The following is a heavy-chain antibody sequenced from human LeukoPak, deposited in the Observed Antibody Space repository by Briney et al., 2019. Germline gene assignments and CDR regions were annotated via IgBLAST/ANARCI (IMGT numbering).Heavy chain of an antibody. CDR3: ARLYSGYDFKYYYMDV. CDR1: GYSFTSYW. J-gene: IGHJ6*03. V-gene: IGHV5-51*01. Sequence: GESLKISCKGSGYSFTSYWIGWVRQMPGKGLEWMGIIYPGDSDTRYSPSFQGQVTISADKSISTAYLQWSSLKASDTAMYYCARLYSGYDFKYYYMDVWGKGTTVTVSS. D-gene: IGHD5-12*01. CDR2: IYPGDSDT.